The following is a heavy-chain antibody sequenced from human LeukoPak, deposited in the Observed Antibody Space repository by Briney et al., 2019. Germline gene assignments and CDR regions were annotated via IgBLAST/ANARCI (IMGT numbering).Heavy chain of an antibody. J-gene: IGHJ4*02. D-gene: IGHD3-22*01. V-gene: IGHV3-49*04. CDR3: GYGSTGFFTLSY. Sequence: GGSLRLSCTASEVTLADYPLTWVRQAPGKGLEWVGFIRSKAYDGTTEYAASVRGRFTISRDDSKSIAYLQMNSLKIEDTAVYYCGYGSTGFFTLSYWGQGTLVTVSS. CDR1: EVTLADYP. CDR2: IRSKAYDGTT.